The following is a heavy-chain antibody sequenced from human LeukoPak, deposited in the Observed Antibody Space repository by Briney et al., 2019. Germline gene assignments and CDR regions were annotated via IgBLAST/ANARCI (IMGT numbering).Heavy chain of an antibody. Sequence: ASVKVSCKASGYTFTDYYMHWVRQAPGQGLEWMGWINPDSGVTNYPQKFQGRVTMTRDTSSSTAYMELIRLRSDDTAVYYCAREGGPYRPLDYSGQGTLVTVSS. CDR2: INPDSGVT. CDR3: AREGGPYRPLDY. J-gene: IGHJ4*02. CDR1: GYTFTDYY. V-gene: IGHV1-2*02.